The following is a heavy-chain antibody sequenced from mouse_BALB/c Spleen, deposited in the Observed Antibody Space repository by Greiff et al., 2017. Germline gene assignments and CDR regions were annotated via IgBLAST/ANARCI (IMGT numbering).Heavy chain of an antibody. J-gene: IGHJ2*01. CDR1: GFTFTDYY. V-gene: IGHV7-3*02. CDR3: ARDIWDY. CDR2: IRNKANGYTT. Sequence: EVNLVESGGGLVQPGGSLRLSCATSGFTFTDYYMSWVRQPPGKALEWLGFIRNKANGYTTEYSASVKGRFTISRDNSQSILYLQMNTLRAEDSATYYCARDIWDYWGQGTTLTVSS.